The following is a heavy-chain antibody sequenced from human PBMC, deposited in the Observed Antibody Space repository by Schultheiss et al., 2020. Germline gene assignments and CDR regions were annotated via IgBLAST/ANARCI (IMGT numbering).Heavy chain of an antibody. D-gene: IGHD3-16*02. V-gene: IGHV3-23*01. J-gene: IGHJ1*01. CDR3: ARDGGDYDYIWGSYRSEYFQH. CDR2: ISGSGGST. Sequence: GGSLRLSCAASGFTFSSYAMSWVRQAPGKGLEWVSAISGSGGSTYYADSVKGRFTISRDNSKNTLYLQMNSLRAEDTAVYYCARDGGDYDYIWGSYRSEYFQHWGQGTLVTVSS. CDR1: GFTFSSYA.